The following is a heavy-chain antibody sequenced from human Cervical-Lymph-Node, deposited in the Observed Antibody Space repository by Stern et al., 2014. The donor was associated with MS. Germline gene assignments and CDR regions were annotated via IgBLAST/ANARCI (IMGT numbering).Heavy chain of an antibody. V-gene: IGHV5-51*03. Sequence: SGAELKKPGESLRISCKGSGYSLTNTWIGWVRQMPGKGLEWMGIIYPGDSETRYIPSFQGQVTISADKSINTAYLQWSSLKASDTAMYYCARGRGIALRPDYWGQGTLVTVSS. J-gene: IGHJ4*02. CDR3: ARGRGIALRPDY. CDR2: IYPGDSET. CDR1: GYSLTNTW. D-gene: IGHD6-13*01.